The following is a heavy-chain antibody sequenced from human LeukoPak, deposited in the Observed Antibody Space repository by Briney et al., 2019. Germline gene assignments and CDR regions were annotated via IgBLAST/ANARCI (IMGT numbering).Heavy chain of an antibody. CDR2: ISNSGST. CDR3: ARHITGTTSDSFDY. V-gene: IGHV4-34*01. Sequence: SETLSLTCAVYGGSFSGYYWSWIRQPPGKGLEWIGSISNSGSTYYNPSLKSRVIISVDTSNNQFSLKLTSVTAADTAVYYCARHITGTTSDSFDYWGQGTQVTVSS. CDR1: GGSFSGYY. D-gene: IGHD1-20*01. J-gene: IGHJ4*02.